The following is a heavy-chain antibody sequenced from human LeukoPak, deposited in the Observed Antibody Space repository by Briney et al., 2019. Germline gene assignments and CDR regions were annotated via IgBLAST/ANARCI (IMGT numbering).Heavy chain of an antibody. Sequence: GGSLRLSCAASGFTFSSYWMSWVRQSPGKGLEWVANIKPDGSEKYFMDSVKGRFTISRDNAKNALYLEMNSLRAEDAAEYFCARERMYSGSGSTYPYYDYWGQGTLVTVSS. CDR3: ARERMYSGSGSTYPYYDY. V-gene: IGHV3-7*01. D-gene: IGHD3-10*01. J-gene: IGHJ4*02. CDR1: GFTFSSYW. CDR2: IKPDGSEK.